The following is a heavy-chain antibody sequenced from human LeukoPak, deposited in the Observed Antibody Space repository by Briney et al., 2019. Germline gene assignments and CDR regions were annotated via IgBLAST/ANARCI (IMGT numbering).Heavy chain of an antibody. V-gene: IGHV1-18*04. CDR1: GYTFTGYY. Sequence: ASVKVSCKASGYTFTGYYIHWVRQAPGQGLEWMGWISAYNGNTNYAQKLQGRVTMTTDTSTSTAYMELRSLRSDDTAVYYCARGGFGYYYDSRFDPWGQGTLVTVSS. D-gene: IGHD3-22*01. CDR2: ISAYNGNT. J-gene: IGHJ5*02. CDR3: ARGGFGYYYDSRFDP.